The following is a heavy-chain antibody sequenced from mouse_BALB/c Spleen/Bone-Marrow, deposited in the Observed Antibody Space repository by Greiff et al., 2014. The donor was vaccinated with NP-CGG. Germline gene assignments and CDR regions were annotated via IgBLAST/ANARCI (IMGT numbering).Heavy chain of an antibody. D-gene: IGHD1-1*01. J-gene: IGHJ3*01. V-gene: IGHV14-3*02. CDR1: GFNIKDTY. CDR3: APYYYGRWFAN. CDR2: IDPANGNI. Sequence: EVQLQQSGAELVKPGASVKLSCTASGFNIKDTYMHWVKQRPEQGLEWIGRIDPANGNIKYDPKFQGKATITADTSSNPAYLQLSSLTSEDTAVYYCAPYYYGRWFANWGQGTLVTVSA.